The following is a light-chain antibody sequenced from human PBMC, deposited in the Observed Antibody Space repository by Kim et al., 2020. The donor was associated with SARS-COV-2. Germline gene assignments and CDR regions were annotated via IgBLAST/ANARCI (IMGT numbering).Light chain of an antibody. CDR2: EDN. J-gene: IGLJ3*02. Sequence: NFMLTQPHSVSESPGKTVTISCTRSSGSIASNYVQWYQQRPGSAPTTVIYEDNQRPSGVPDRFSGSIDSSSNSASLTISGLKIEDEADYYCQSYDSSNRWVFGGGTQLTVL. CDR3: QSYDSSNRWV. V-gene: IGLV6-57*04. CDR1: SGSIASNY.